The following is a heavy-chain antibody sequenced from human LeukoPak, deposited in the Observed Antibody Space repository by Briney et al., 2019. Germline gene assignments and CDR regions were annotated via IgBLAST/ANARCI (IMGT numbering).Heavy chain of an antibody. CDR3: ARIYYRRSDYHYYYMDV. Sequence: ASVKVSCKASGYTFTSYDINWVRQAPGQGLEWVGWMNPNSGNTGSAQKVQGRITITMNTSISTAYMELSSLRSEDTAVYHCARIYYRRSDYHYYYMDVWGEGTTVTVSS. CDR2: MNPNSGNT. D-gene: IGHD3-10*01. CDR1: GYTFTSYD. V-gene: IGHV1-8*01. J-gene: IGHJ6*03.